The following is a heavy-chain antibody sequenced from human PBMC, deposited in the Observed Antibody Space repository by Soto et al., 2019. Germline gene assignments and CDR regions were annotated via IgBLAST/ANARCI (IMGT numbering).Heavy chain of an antibody. J-gene: IGHJ3*02. V-gene: IGHV3-7*01. CDR3: ARHDAPMFGMIVAFDI. Sequence: PGGSLRLSCAASGFTFSSYWMSWVRQAPGKGLEWVANIKQDGSEKYYVDSVKGRFTISRDNAKNSLYLQMNSLRAEDTAVYYCARHDAPMFGMIVAFDIWGQGTMVTVSS. CDR1: GFTFSSYW. CDR2: IKQDGSEK. D-gene: IGHD3-22*01.